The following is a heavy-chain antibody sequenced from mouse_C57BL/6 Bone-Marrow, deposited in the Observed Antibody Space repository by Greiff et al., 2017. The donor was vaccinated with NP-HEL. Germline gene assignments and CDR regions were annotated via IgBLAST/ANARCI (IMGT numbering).Heavy chain of an antibody. CDR2: ISNLAYSI. D-gene: IGHD6-1*01. V-gene: IGHV5-15*01. Sequence: EVQGVESGGGLVQPGGSLKLSCAASGFTFSDYGMAWVRQAPRKGPEWVAFISNLAYSIYYADTVTGRFTISRENAKNTLYLEMSSLRSEDTAMYYCARASRLVSMDYWGQGTSVTVSS. J-gene: IGHJ4*01. CDR1: GFTFSDYG. CDR3: ARASRLVSMDY.